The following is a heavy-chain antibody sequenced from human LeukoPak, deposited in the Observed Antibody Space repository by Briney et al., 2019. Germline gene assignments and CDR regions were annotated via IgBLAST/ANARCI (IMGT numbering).Heavy chain of an antibody. CDR3: ARAPIRWGYMDV. Sequence: GGSLRLSCAASGFTFSSYGMHWVRQAPGKGLEWVAVIWYDGSNKYYADSVKGRFTISRDNSKNTLYLQMNSLRAEDTAVYYCARAPIRWGYMDVWGKGTTVTVSS. CDR1: GFTFSSYG. J-gene: IGHJ6*03. CDR2: IWYDGSNK. D-gene: IGHD7-27*01. V-gene: IGHV3-33*01.